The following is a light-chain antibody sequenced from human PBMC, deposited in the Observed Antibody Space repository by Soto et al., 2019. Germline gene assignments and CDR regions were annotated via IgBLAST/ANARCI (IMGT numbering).Light chain of an antibody. CDR2: AVS. Sequence: QSALTQPASVSGSPGQSITISCTGTSSDVGLYDYVSWYQQHPGKAPQLMIYAVSNRPSGVSNRFSASKSGNTASLFISGVQAEDEADYYCRSYTSDSSYVFXSGTKGTVL. CDR3: RSYTSDSSYV. CDR1: SSDVGLYDY. V-gene: IGLV2-14*01. J-gene: IGLJ1*01.